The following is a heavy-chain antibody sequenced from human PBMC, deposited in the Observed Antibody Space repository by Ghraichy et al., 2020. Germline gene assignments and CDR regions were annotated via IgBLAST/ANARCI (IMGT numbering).Heavy chain of an antibody. V-gene: IGHV4-59*01. CDR1: GGSISSYY. CDR2: IYYSGST. CDR3: ARDGYYDSSGYYYGAFDI. Sequence: ESLNISCTVSGGSISSYYWSWIRQPPGKGLEWIGYIYYSGSTNYNPSLKSRVTISVDTSKNQFSLKLSSVTAADTAVYYCARDGYYDSSGYYYGAFDIWGQGTMVTVSS. J-gene: IGHJ3*02. D-gene: IGHD3-22*01.